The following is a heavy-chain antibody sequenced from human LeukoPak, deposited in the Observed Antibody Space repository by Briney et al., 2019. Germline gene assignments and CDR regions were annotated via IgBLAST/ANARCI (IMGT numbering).Heavy chain of an antibody. CDR1: GFTVRSNY. CDR2: IYSGGST. Sequence: GGSLRLSCAASGFTVRSNYMSWVRQAPGKGLEWVSVIYSGGSTYYADSVKGRFTISRDNSKNTLHLQMNSLRAEDTAVYYCAKNTVTTGPNWFDPWGQGTLVTVSS. D-gene: IGHD4-11*01. CDR3: AKNTVTTGPNWFDP. V-gene: IGHV3-66*02. J-gene: IGHJ5*02.